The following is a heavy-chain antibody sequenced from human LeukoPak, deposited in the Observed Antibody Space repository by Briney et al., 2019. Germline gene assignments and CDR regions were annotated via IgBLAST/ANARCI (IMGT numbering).Heavy chain of an antibody. CDR3: ARVGLLGNDFDI. CDR1: GGAISSYY. CDR2: IYYSGST. V-gene: IGHV4-59*01. Sequence: SETLSLTCSVSGGAISSYYWSWIRQPPGKGLEWIGFIYYSGSTNYNPSLKSRVTISVDTSKNQFSLKLSSVDPADTAVYYCARVGLLGNDFDIWGQGIMVTVSS. J-gene: IGHJ3*02. D-gene: IGHD7-27*01.